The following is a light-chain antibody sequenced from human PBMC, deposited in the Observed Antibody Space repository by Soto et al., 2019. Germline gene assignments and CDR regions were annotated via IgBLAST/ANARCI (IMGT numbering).Light chain of an antibody. CDR2: ETS. J-gene: IGKJ1*01. CDR3: QYYNGYCWT. V-gene: IGKV1-5*03. CDR1: QTISSW. Sequence: DIQLTQSPSTLSASVGDRVTITCRASQTISSWLAWYQQKPGKAPNLLIYETSNLESGVPSRFSGSGSGTEFTLTISSLQADDFATYYCQYYNGYCWTFGQGTKVEIK.